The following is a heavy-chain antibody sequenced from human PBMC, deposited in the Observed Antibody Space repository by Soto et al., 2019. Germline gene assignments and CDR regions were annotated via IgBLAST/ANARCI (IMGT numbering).Heavy chain of an antibody. CDR3: VAGQYFFDY. Sequence: QVQLVESGGGVVQPGRALRLSCAASGFSFSSYGMQWVRQAPGKGLAWVAVISYDGSNKYYADSVNDRFTISRDNSKKTLYLQMNSLRADDTAVYYCVAGQYFFDYCGQGTLVTVSS. V-gene: IGHV3-30*03. CDR1: GFSFSSYG. J-gene: IGHJ4*02. D-gene: IGHD6-19*01. CDR2: ISYDGSNK.